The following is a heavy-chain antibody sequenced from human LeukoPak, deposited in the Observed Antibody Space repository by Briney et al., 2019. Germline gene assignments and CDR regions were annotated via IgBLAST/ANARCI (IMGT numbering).Heavy chain of an antibody. J-gene: IGHJ4*02. CDR2: INHSGGT. D-gene: IGHD1-26*01. Sequence: SETLSLTCAIYGGSFNAYYWGWLRQPPGKGLEWIGEINHSGGTNYNSSLKSRVTISADTSKNEFSLKLTSVTAADTAVYYCASGHDRAWEVLAYWGQGTLVTVSS. CDR3: ASGHDRAWEVLAY. V-gene: IGHV4-34*01. CDR1: GGSFNAYY.